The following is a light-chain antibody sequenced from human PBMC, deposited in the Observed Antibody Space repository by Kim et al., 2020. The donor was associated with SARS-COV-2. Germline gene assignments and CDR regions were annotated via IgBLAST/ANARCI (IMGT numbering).Light chain of an antibody. J-gene: IGLJ2*01. CDR3: NSRDSSEDHVV. V-gene: IGLV3-19*01. CDR1: SLGRYY. Sequence: ALGQTVRITCRGDSLGRYYATCYQQKAGQAPVLVMYGYNTRPSGIPDRFSGSSSGNTASLTITGAHAEDEADYYCNSRDSSEDHVVFGGGTQLTVL. CDR2: GYN.